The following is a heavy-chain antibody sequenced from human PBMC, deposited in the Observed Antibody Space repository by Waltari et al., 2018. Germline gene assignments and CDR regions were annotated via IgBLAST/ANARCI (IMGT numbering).Heavy chain of an antibody. V-gene: IGHV3-21*03. Sequence: EVQLVESGGGLVKPGGSLRLSCAASGFTISSFGMSWVRQAPGKGLEGGSSTTNSNTYIYYADSVKGRFTVSIDNAKNSLYLQMNSLRADDTAVYFCARALTTPNDYWGQGTLVTVSS. D-gene: IGHD4-17*01. J-gene: IGHJ4*02. CDR2: TTNSNTYI. CDR1: GFTISSFG. CDR3: ARALTTPNDY.